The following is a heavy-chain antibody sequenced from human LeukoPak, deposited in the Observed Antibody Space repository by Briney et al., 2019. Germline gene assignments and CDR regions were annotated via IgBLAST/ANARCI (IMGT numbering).Heavy chain of an antibody. D-gene: IGHD6-19*01. V-gene: IGHV3-23*01. CDR1: GLIFSSYA. J-gene: IGHJ4*02. CDR3: AKKLTAGYSSGWSQGGYFDY. CDR2: ISGGGGST. Sequence: PGGSLRLSCAASGLIFSSYAMSWVRQAPGKGLEWVSAISGGGGSTYYADSVKGRFTISRDNSKNSLYLQMNSLRAEDTAVYYCAKKLTAGYSSGWSQGGYFDYWGQGTLVTVSS.